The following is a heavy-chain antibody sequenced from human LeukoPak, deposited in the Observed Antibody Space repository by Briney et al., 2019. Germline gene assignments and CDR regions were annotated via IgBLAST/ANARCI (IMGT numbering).Heavy chain of an antibody. Sequence: SETLSLTCTVSGGAMNTYYWTWIRQPAGKGLEWIGRIYTSGSTNYNPSLKSRVTISVDTSKNQFSLKLSSVTAADTAVYYCASTDSSSWNYWGQGTLVTVSS. J-gene: IGHJ4*02. V-gene: IGHV4-4*07. CDR3: ASTDSSSWNY. D-gene: IGHD6-13*01. CDR1: GGAMNTYY. CDR2: IYTSGST.